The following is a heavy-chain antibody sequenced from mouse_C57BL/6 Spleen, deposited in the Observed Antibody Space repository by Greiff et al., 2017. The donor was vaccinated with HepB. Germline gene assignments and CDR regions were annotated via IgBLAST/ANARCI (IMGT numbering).Heavy chain of an antibody. CDR3: ARKGDAYAIDY. D-gene: IGHD3-3*01. V-gene: IGHV2-2*01. CDR1: GFSLTSYG. Sequence: QVQLQQSGPGLVKPSQCLSITCTVSGFSLTSYGVHWVRQSPGKGLECLGAISRGGSTDYNAAFISRLAICKDKSKSKVFCKMNRLQADDTAIYYCARKGDAYAIDYWGQGTSVTVSS. J-gene: IGHJ4*01. CDR2: ISRGGST.